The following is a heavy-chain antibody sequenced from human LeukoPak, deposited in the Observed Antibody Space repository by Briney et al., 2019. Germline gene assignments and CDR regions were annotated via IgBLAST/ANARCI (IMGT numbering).Heavy chain of an antibody. CDR2: IKQDGSEE. V-gene: IGHV3-7*01. Sequence: PGGSLRLSCAASGFTFKNYWMSWVRQAPGKGLEWVANIKQDGSEETYVESVKGRFTISRDNAKNTLYLQMNSLRAEDTAVYYCGRGYYCDYWGQGTLVTVSS. CDR3: GRGYYCDY. J-gene: IGHJ4*02. D-gene: IGHD1-14*01. CDR1: GFTFKNYW.